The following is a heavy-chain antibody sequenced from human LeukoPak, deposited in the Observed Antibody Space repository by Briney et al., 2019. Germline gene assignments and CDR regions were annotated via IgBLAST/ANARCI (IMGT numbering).Heavy chain of an antibody. CDR1: GGSISSGDYY. V-gene: IGHV4-30-4*08. Sequence: SQTLSLTCTVSGGSISSGDYYWSWIRQPPGKGLEWIGYIYYSGSTYYNPSLKSRVTISVDTSKNQFSLKLSFVTGADTAVYYCASGYSYGYGWDYFDYWGQGTLVTVSS. D-gene: IGHD5-18*01. CDR3: ASGYSYGYGWDYFDY. J-gene: IGHJ4*02. CDR2: IYYSGST.